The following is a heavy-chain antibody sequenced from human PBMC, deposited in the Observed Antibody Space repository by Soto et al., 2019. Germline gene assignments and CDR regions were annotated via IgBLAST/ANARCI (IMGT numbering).Heavy chain of an antibody. V-gene: IGHV4-61*01. CDR3: ARDKLKFTLDP. J-gene: IGHJ5*02. Sequence: SETLSLTCTVSGGSVSSGSYYWSWIRQPPGKGLEWIGDIHYSGATNYNPSLKSRVTMSVDTLMNQFSLKLSSVIAADTAVYYCARDKLKFTLDPRGQGTRVTVSS. CDR2: IHYSGAT. CDR1: GGSVSSGSYY.